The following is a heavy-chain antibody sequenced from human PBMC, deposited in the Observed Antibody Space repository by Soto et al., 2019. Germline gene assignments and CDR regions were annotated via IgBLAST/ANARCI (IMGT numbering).Heavy chain of an antibody. D-gene: IGHD6-13*01. Sequence: QVPLVESGGGVVQPGRSLRLSCAASGFTFSFYDMHWVRQAPGKGLEWVAVISYDGSNKYYADSVKGRFTISRDNSKNTLYLQMNSLRAEDTAVYYCAKARTWGIAAAGSGYSFDYWGQGTLVTVSS. J-gene: IGHJ4*02. CDR2: ISYDGSNK. CDR3: AKARTWGIAAAGSGYSFDY. CDR1: GFTFSFYD. V-gene: IGHV3-30*18.